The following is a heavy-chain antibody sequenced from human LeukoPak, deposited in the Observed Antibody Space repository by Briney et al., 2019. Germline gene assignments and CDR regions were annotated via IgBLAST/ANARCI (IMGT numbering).Heavy chain of an antibody. V-gene: IGHV1-69*05. CDR2: IIPIFGTA. CDR1: GGTFSSYA. CDR3: ARGPRAGTTIYYYMDV. Sequence: SVKVSCKASGGTFSSYAISWVRQAPGQGLEWMGGIIPIFGTANYAQKFQGRVTITTDESTSTAYMELSSLRSEDTAVYYCARGPRAGTTIYYYMDVWGKGTTVTVSS. J-gene: IGHJ6*03. D-gene: IGHD1-7*01.